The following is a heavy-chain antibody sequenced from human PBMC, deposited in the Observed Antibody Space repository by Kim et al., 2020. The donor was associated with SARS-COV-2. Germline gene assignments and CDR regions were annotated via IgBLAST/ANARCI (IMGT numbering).Heavy chain of an antibody. CDR3: ARRLYSGYDGPFDY. J-gene: IGHJ4*02. Sequence: NPSLKSRGTISVDKSKTQFSLKLSSVTAADTAVYYCARRLYSGYDGPFDYWGQGTLVTVSS. V-gene: IGHV4-4*02. D-gene: IGHD5-12*01.